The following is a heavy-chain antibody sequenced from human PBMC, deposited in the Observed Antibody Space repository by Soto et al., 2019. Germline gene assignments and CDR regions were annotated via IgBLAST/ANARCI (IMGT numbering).Heavy chain of an antibody. CDR1: GFTFSYYW. D-gene: IGHD1-26*01. J-gene: IGHJ3*01. CDR3: ARGDRGAFDL. V-gene: IGHV3-74*01. CDR2: IHSDGSST. Sequence: EVQLVESGGGLVRPGGSLRLSCAASGFTFSYYWMHWVRQAPGKGLVWVSRIHSDGSSTTYADFVKGRFISSRDNARNTVELQMNSVRVYDTAVYYCARGDRGAFDLWGQGTVVTVSS.